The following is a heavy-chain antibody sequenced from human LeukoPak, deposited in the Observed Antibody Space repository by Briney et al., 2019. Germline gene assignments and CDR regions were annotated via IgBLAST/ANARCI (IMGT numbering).Heavy chain of an antibody. J-gene: IGHJ4*02. D-gene: IGHD3-22*01. CDR1: GFTFSSYA. V-gene: IGHV3-23*01. CDR2: ISGSGGST. CDR3: AKALAMIAFDY. Sequence: PGGSLSLSCAASGFTFSSYAMSWVRQAPGKGLEWDSAISGSGGSTYYADSVKGRFTSYIYKSKNTLYLQMNSLRAEDTAVYYCAKALAMIAFDYWGQGTLVTVSS.